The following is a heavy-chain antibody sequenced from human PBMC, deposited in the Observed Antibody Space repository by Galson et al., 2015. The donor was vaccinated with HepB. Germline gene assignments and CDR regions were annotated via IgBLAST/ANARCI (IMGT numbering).Heavy chain of an antibody. Sequence: SVKVSCKASGYTYSSYGISWVRQAPGHGLEWMGWISGYNGNTNFAQNLQGRVTMTTDTSTSTAYMELRSLRSDDTAVYYCARAHYYDSSGYFYFFDNWGQGTLVTVSS. D-gene: IGHD3-22*01. CDR2: ISGYNGNT. J-gene: IGHJ4*02. CDR3: ARAHYYDSSGYFYFFDN. CDR1: GYTYSSYG. V-gene: IGHV1-18*01.